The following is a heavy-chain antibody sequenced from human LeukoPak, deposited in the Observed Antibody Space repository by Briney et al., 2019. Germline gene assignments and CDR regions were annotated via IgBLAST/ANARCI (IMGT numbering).Heavy chain of an antibody. CDR2: IYHSGST. Sequence: SETLSLTCTVSGYSISTGYYWGWIRQPPGKGLEWIGSIYHSGSTYSNPSLKSRVTISLDTSKNQFSLKLSSVTAADTAVYYCARGRWWFAGRPPHYMDVWGKGTTVTVSS. D-gene: IGHD6-6*01. CDR3: ARGRWWFAGRPPHYMDV. V-gene: IGHV4-38-2*02. CDR1: GYSISTGYY. J-gene: IGHJ6*03.